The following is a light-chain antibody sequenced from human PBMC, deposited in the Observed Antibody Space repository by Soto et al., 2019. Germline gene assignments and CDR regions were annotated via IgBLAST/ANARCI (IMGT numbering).Light chain of an antibody. V-gene: IGKV3-11*01. CDR3: QHRSDWPLT. Sequence: EIVLTQSPATLSLSPGERATLSCRASQSVSSYLAWYQHKPGQAPRLLIYDASNRATGIPVRFSGSGSGTDFTLTISSLEPEDFAIYYCQHRSDWPLTFGGGTKVESN. CDR2: DAS. J-gene: IGKJ4*01. CDR1: QSVSSY.